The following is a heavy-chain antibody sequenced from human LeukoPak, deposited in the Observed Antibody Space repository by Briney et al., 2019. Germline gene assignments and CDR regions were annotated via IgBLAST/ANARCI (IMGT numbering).Heavy chain of an antibody. CDR3: ARGIAARPDFDY. CDR2: LYYSGNT. J-gene: IGHJ4*02. Sequence: NPSETLSLTCTVSGGSISSSSYYWGWIRQPPGKGLEWIGSLYYSGNTYYNPSLKSRVTISVDTSKNQFSLKLNSVTAADTAVYYCARGIAARPDFDYWGQGTLVTVSS. D-gene: IGHD6-6*01. CDR1: GGSISSSSYY. V-gene: IGHV4-39*07.